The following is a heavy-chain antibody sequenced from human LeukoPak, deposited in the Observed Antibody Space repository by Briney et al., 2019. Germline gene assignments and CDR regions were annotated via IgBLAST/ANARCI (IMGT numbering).Heavy chain of an antibody. CDR1: GGSFSGYY. Sequence: SETLSLTCAVYGGSFSGYYWSWIRQPPGKGLEWIGEINHSGSTNYNPSLKSRVTISVDTSKNQFSPKLSSVTAADTAVYYCARSRVSSGYYYYYYGMDVWGQGTTVTVSS. V-gene: IGHV4-34*01. J-gene: IGHJ6*02. CDR3: ARSRVSSGYYYYYYGMDV. CDR2: INHSGST. D-gene: IGHD3-22*01.